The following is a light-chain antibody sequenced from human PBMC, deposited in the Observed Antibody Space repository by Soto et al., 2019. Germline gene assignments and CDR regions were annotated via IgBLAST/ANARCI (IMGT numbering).Light chain of an antibody. CDR2: EVT. Sequence: QSALAQPASVSGSPGQSITISCTGTSSDIGAYNHVSWYQQYPGKAPTLMIYEVTNRPSGVSSRFSGSKSGNTASLTISGLQAEDEGDYYCSSYTTSDTWVFGGGTKVTVL. J-gene: IGLJ3*02. CDR1: SSDIGAYNH. V-gene: IGLV2-14*01. CDR3: SSYTTSDTWV.